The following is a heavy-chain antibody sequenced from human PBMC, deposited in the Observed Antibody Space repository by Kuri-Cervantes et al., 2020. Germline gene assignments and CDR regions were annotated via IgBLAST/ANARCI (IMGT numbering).Heavy chain of an antibody. V-gene: IGHV3-11*04. Sequence: GGSLRLSCAASGFTFSDYYMSWIRQAPGKGLEWVSYISSSGSTIYYADSVKGRFTISRDNAKNSLYLQMNSLRDEDTAVYYCSRDFFALGDYGGNSMSYFDYWGQGTLVTVSS. CDR1: GFTFSDYY. CDR2: ISSSGSTI. CDR3: SRDFFALGDYGGNSMSYFDY. J-gene: IGHJ4*02. D-gene: IGHD4-23*01.